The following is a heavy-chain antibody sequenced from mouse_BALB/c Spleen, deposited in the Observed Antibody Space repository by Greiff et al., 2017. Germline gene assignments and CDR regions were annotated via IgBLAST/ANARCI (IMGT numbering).Heavy chain of an antibody. J-gene: IGHJ4*01. V-gene: IGHV5-6-3*01. CDR3: ARDRGPYYAMDY. D-gene: IGHD3-3*01. CDR2: INSNGGST. CDR1: GFTFSSYG. Sequence: EVQLKESGGGLVQPGGSLKLSCAASGFTFSSYGMSWVRQTPDKRLELVATINSNGGSTYYPDSVKGRFTISRDNAKNTLYLQMSSLKSEDTAMYYCARDRGPYYAMDYWGQGTSVTVSS.